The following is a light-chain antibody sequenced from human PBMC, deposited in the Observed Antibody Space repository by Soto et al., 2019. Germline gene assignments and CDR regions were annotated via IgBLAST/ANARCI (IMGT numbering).Light chain of an antibody. CDR2: GAS. CDR1: QSVYNNY. Sequence: EIVLTQSPGTLSLSPGEGASLSCKASQSVYNNYLAWYQHKPGRSPRLLLYGASTRAAGIPDRFSGSGSGTDFTLTITRLDPEDFAIYYCQQYGSSVYTFGQGTKVEI. CDR3: QQYGSSVYT. V-gene: IGKV3-20*01. J-gene: IGKJ2*01.